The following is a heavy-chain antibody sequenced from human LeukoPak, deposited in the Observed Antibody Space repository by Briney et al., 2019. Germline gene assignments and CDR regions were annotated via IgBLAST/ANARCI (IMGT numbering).Heavy chain of an antibody. CDR1: LYTLTGYH. CDR3: AGGRWGDLDC. CDR2: MKPKSGKT. Sequence: GASLKDSSEPPLYTLTGYHINWVRPATGQGVGWMGCMKPKSGKTGYAQKLRGRVTMTTNTSISTGYMGMSRLRSEETAVYHCAGGRWGDLDCWGQGTLVTAS. D-gene: IGHD3-16*01. V-gene: IGHV1-8*01. J-gene: IGHJ4*02.